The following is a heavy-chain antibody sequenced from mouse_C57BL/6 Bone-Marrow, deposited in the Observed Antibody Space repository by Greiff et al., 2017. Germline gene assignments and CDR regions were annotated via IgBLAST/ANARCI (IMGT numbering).Heavy chain of an antibody. V-gene: IGHV5-4*01. CDR3: ARGGYYYGSSSLAY. D-gene: IGHD1-1*01. CDR1: GFTFSSYA. Sequence: EVQRVESGGGLVKPGGSLKLSCAASGFTFSSYAMSWVRQTPEKRLEWVATISDGGSYTYYPDNVKGRFTISRDNAKNNLYLQMSHLKSEDTAMYYCARGGYYYGSSSLAYWGQGTLVTVSA. J-gene: IGHJ3*01. CDR2: ISDGGSYT.